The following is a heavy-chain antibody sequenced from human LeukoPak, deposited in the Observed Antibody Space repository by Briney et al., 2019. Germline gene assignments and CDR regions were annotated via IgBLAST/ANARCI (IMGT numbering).Heavy chain of an antibody. CDR1: GFTFSSYA. Sequence: GGSLRLSCAASGFTFSSYAMHWVRQAPGKGLEWVAVISYDGSNKYYADSVKGRFTISRDNSKNTLYLQMNSLRAEDTAVYHCARVHMATFDYWGQGTLVTVSS. J-gene: IGHJ4*02. CDR3: ARVHMATFDY. CDR2: ISYDGSNK. V-gene: IGHV3-30*04. D-gene: IGHD5-24*01.